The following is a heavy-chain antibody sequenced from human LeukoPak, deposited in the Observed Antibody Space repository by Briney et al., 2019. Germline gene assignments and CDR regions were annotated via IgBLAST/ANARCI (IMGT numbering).Heavy chain of an antibody. J-gene: IGHJ5*02. Sequence: GASVKVSCKASGYTLTSYDINWVRQATGQGLEWMGWVNPNSGNTGYAQKFQGRVTMTRNTSISTAYMELSSLRSEDTAVYYCARGLDRGIAAAPWGQGTLVTVSS. CDR2: VNPNSGNT. V-gene: IGHV1-8*01. CDR1: GYTLTSYD. CDR3: ARGLDRGIAAAP. D-gene: IGHD6-13*01.